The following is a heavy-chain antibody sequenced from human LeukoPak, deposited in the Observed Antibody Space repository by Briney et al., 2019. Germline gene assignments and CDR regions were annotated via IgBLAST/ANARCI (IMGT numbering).Heavy chain of an antibody. CDR3: AREGTSCYVDY. CDR1: GFTFSSYW. D-gene: IGHD2-2*01. CDR2: IKQDGSEK. Sequence: GGSLRLSCAASGFTFSSYWMSWVRQAPGKGLEWVANIKQDGSEKYYVDSVKGRFTISRDSAKNSLYLQMNSLRAEDTAVYYCAREGTSCYVDYWGQGTLVTVSS. J-gene: IGHJ4*02. V-gene: IGHV3-7*01.